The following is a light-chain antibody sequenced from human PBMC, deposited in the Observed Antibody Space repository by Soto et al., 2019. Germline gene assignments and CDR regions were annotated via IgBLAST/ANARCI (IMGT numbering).Light chain of an antibody. CDR1: QSISNH. Sequence: DIQMTQSPSSLSASVEDRVIITCRASQSISNHLNWYQQKPGKAPKLLIFAASSLQSGVPSRFSGSRSGPDFTLTISSLQPEDFATYYCQQYKSYRYTFGQGTRLEIK. CDR2: AAS. V-gene: IGKV1-39*01. J-gene: IGKJ5*01. CDR3: QQYKSYRYT.